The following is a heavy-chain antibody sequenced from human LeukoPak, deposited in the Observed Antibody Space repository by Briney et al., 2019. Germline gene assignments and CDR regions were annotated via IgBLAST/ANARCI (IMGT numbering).Heavy chain of an antibody. CDR2: LYTGGTT. CDR1: GFTVSNNY. CDR3: ARDGDGYNFGSDY. D-gene: IGHD5-24*01. V-gene: IGHV3-66*01. Sequence: GGSLRLSCAASGFTVSNNYMSWVRQAPGKWLEWVSILYTGGTTYYADSVKGRFTISRDNSKNTLYLEMNSLRAEDTAVYYCARDGDGYNFGSDYWGQGTLVTVSS. J-gene: IGHJ4*02.